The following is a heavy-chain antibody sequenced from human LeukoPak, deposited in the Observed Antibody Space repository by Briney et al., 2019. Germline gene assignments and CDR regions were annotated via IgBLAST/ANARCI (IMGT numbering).Heavy chain of an antibody. CDR1: GFSLTTSGMC. Sequence: SGPALVKPTQTLTLTSTFSGFSLTTSGMCVSWIRQPLGKALEWLARIAWEDAKYYSTSLKTRLTISKDTSKNQVVLTMTNMDPVDTATYYCARILGAQLGLSGYYYMDVWGKGTTGTVSS. J-gene: IGHJ6*03. V-gene: IGHV2-70*11. D-gene: IGHD1-1*01. CDR2: IAWEDAK. CDR3: ARILGAQLGLSGYYYMDV.